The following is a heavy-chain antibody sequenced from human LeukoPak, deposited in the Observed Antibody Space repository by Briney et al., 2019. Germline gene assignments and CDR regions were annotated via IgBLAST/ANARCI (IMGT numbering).Heavy chain of an antibody. D-gene: IGHD3-9*01. J-gene: IGHJ4*02. CDR3: ARVNYDILTGYSIFADY. Sequence: ASVKVSCKASGYTFTSYGISWVRQAPGHGLDWLGWISAYNGNTNYAQKLQGSVTMTTDTSTSTAYMELRSLRSDDTAVYYCARVNYDILTGYSIFADYWGQGTLVTVSS. V-gene: IGHV1-18*01. CDR1: GYTFTSYG. CDR2: ISAYNGNT.